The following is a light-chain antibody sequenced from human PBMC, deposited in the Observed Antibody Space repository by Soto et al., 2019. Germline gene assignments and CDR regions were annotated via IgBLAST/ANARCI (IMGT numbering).Light chain of an antibody. Sequence: EIVMTQSPATLSVSPGEGATLSCRASQSVSSKLAWYQQKPGQAPRLLIYDTSTRATGVPTRFSGSRSGADFTLTISSLEPEDFAVYYCQQRSNWPPITFGQGTRLEI. CDR3: QQRSNWPPIT. CDR1: QSVSSK. CDR2: DTS. V-gene: IGKV3-11*01. J-gene: IGKJ5*01.